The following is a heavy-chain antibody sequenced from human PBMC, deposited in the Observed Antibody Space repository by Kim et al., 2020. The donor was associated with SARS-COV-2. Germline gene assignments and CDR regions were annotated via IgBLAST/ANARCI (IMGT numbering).Heavy chain of an antibody. J-gene: IGHJ4*02. CDR1: GGSFSGYY. D-gene: IGHD3-10*01. CDR2: INHSGST. Sequence: SETLSLTCAVYGGSFSGYYWSWIRQPPGKGLEWIGEINHSGSTNYNPSLKSRVTISVDTSKNQFSLKLSSVTAADTAVYYCARGPITMVRGGHFDYWGQG. V-gene: IGHV4-34*01. CDR3: ARGPITMVRGGHFDY.